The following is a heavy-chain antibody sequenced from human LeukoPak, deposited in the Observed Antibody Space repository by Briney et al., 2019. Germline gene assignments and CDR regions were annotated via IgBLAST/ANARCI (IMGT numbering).Heavy chain of an antibody. CDR2: INHSGST. CDR1: GGSFSGYY. J-gene: IGHJ4*02. CDR3: TRMRKYSSSLPYYFDY. V-gene: IGHV4-34*01. D-gene: IGHD6-6*01. Sequence: SETLSLTCAVYGGSFSGYYWSWIRQPPGKGLEWIGEINHSGSTNYNPSLKSRVTISVDTSKNQFSLKLSSVTAADTAVYYCTRMRKYSSSLPYYFDYWGQGTLVSVSS.